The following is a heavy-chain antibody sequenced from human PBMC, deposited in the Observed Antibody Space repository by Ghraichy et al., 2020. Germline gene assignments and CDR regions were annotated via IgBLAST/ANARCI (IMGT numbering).Heavy chain of an antibody. V-gene: IGHV4-4*02. CDR2: IYHSGST. Sequence: SETLSLTCAVSGGSISSSNWWSWVRQPPGKGLEWIGEIYHSGSTNYNPSLKSRVTISVDKSKNQFSLKLSSVTAADTAVYYCARDGQWLADGEYFQHWGQGTLVTVSS. CDR1: GGSISSSNW. CDR3: ARDGQWLADGEYFQH. D-gene: IGHD6-19*01. J-gene: IGHJ1*01.